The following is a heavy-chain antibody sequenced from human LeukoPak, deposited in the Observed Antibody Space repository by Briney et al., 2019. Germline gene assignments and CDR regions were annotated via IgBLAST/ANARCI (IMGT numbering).Heavy chain of an antibody. CDR1: GGSFSGYY. D-gene: IGHD4-11*01. V-gene: IGHV4-34*01. CDR2: INHSGST. J-gene: IGHJ6*03. Sequence: PSETLSLTCAVYGGSFSGYYWSWIRQPPGKGLEWIGEINHSGSTNYNPSLKSRVTISVDTSKNQFSLKLSSVTAADTAVYYCARVGTVTTHYYYYYMDVWGKGTTVTVSS. CDR3: ARVGTVTTHYYYYYMDV.